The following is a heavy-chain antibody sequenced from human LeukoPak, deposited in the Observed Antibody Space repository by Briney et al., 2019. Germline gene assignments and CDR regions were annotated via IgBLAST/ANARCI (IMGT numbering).Heavy chain of an antibody. CDR1: GFTFSSYS. CDR3: ARGSRTLPGLDY. V-gene: IGHV3-48*02. D-gene: IGHD2-15*01. J-gene: IGHJ4*02. Sequence: GGSLRLSCAASGFTFSSYSMNWVRQAPGKGLEWVSYISSSSSSTIYYADSVKGRFTISRDNAKNSLYLQMNSLRDEDTAVYYCARGSRTLPGLDYWGQGTLVTVSS. CDR2: ISSSSSSTI.